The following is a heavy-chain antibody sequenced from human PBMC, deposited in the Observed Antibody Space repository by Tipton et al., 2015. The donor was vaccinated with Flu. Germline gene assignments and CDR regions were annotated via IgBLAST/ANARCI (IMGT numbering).Heavy chain of an antibody. V-gene: IGHV4-4*07. D-gene: IGHD3-10*01. CDR3: ARSPSYSGSGIYPYYFDD. Sequence: TLSLTCTVSGGSLSSYYWSWIRQPAGKGLEWIGRIYTTGSVNYNPSLRGRVTIAGDTSRNHFSLQLTSVTAADTAVYFCARSPSYSGSGIYPYYFDDWGQGTLVTVAS. CDR2: IYTTGSV. J-gene: IGHJ4*02. CDR1: GGSLSSYY.